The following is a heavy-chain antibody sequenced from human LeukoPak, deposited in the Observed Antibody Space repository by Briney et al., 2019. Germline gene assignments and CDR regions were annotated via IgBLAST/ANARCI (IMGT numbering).Heavy chain of an antibody. D-gene: IGHD3-10*01. CDR2: IYHSGST. CDR3: ARGGTMVRGVYNWFDP. Sequence: PSETLSLTCAVSGGSISSGGYSWSWIRQPPGKGLEWIGYIYHSGSTCYNPSLKSRVTISVDRSKNQFSLKLSSVTAADTAVYYCARGGTMVRGVYNWFDPWGQGTLVTVSS. V-gene: IGHV4-30-2*01. CDR1: GGSISSGGYS. J-gene: IGHJ5*02.